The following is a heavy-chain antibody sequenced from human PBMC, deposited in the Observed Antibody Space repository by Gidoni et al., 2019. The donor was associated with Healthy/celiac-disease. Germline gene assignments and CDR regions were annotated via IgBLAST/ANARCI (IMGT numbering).Heavy chain of an antibody. J-gene: IGHJ6*03. CDR1: DGLFSSSSYY. CDR3: ARVVDSMDYMDV. Sequence: QLHLQVSGPGPVKPSETLHLTCSGSDGLFSSSSYYWAWLRQPPGEGLEWIGDVYYRGCASSNPSLKSRVTISVDTSKNQFSVKLSSVTAADTAVYYCARVVDSMDYMDVWGKGTTVTVSS. D-gene: IGHD2-15*01. V-gene: IGHV4-39*01. CDR2: VYYRGCA.